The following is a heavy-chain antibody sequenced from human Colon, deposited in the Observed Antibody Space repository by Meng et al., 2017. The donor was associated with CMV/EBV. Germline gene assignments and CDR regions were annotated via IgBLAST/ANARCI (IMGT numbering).Heavy chain of an antibody. V-gene: IGHV1-2*02. Sequence: ASVKVSCKASGYTFTNYYMHWVRQAPGQGLEWMGWIDPNSGDTNVAQNFQGRVSMTRDTFTTTAHMELTSLTSDDTALYYCAREGMSTPSAADSWGQGTLVTVSS. D-gene: IGHD6-25*01. CDR2: IDPNSGDT. CDR3: AREGMSTPSAADS. J-gene: IGHJ4*02. CDR1: GYTFTNYY.